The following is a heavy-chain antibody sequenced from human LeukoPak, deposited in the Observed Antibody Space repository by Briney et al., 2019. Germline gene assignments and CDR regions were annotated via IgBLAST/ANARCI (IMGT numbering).Heavy chain of an antibody. Sequence: SETLSLTCTVSGGSISSYYWSWIRQPPGKGLEWIGYIYYSGSTNYNPSLKSRVTISVDTSKNQFSLKLSSVTAADTAVYYCARVGVRGVIMENWFDPWGQGTLVTVSS. CDR3: ARVGVRGVIMENWFDP. J-gene: IGHJ5*02. D-gene: IGHD3-10*01. V-gene: IGHV4-59*01. CDR2: IYYSGST. CDR1: GGSISSYY.